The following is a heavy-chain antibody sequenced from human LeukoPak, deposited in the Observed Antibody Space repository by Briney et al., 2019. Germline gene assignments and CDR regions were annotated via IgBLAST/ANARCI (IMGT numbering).Heavy chain of an antibody. CDR1: GYTFTSYG. CDR3: ARDCPRYYYDSSGYYPQRNFDY. CDR2: ISAYNGST. Sequence: GASVKVSCKASGYTFTSYGISWVRQAPGQGLEWMGWISAYNGSTNYAQKLQGRVTMTTDTSTSTAYMELRSLRSDDTAVYYCARDCPRYYYDSSGYYPQRNFDYWGQGTLVTVSS. J-gene: IGHJ4*02. V-gene: IGHV1-18*01. D-gene: IGHD3-22*01.